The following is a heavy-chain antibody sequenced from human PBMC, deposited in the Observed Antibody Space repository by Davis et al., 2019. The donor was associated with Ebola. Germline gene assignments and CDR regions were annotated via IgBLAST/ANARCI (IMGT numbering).Heavy chain of an antibody. V-gene: IGHV2-70*01. CDR2: IDWDDEK. Sequence: TLSLTCTVSGGSVSSGSYYWSWIRQPPGKALEWLAVIDWDDEKYYNTSLRTRLTITKDTSKNQVVLRMTNMDPVDTATYYCARIAGTTTDAFDIWGPGTMVTVSS. J-gene: IGHJ3*02. D-gene: IGHD1-14*01. CDR3: ARIAGTTTDAFDI. CDR1: GGSVSSGSYY.